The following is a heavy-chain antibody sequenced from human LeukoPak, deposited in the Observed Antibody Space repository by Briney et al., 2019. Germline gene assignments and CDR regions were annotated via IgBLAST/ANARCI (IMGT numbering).Heavy chain of an antibody. CDR1: GFTFSGYS. V-gene: IGHV3-48*01. Sequence: GGALRLSCAASGFTFSGYSMNWVRQAPGKGLEWGSYISSSSCTTYYADSVQGRFTISRDKAKNTLCLQMNSLRAEHTAVYYCARDGSGWSFDYWGQGTLVTVSS. J-gene: IGHJ4*02. CDR2: ISSSSCTT. D-gene: IGHD6-19*01. CDR3: ARDGSGWSFDY.